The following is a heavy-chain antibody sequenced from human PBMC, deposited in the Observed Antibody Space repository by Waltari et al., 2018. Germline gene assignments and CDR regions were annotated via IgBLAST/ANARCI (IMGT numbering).Heavy chain of an antibody. CDR2: IIPIFGTA. D-gene: IGHD4-17*01. J-gene: IGHJ3*02. CDR1: GGTFSSYA. V-gene: IGHV1-69*05. CDR3: ARETATVTTPDAFDI. Sequence: QVQLVQSGAEVKKPGSSVKVSCKASGGTFSSYAIRWVRPAPGQGLEWMGGIIPIFGTANYAQKFQGRVTITTDESTSTAYMELSSLRSEDTAVYYCARETATVTTPDAFDIWGQGTMVTVSS.